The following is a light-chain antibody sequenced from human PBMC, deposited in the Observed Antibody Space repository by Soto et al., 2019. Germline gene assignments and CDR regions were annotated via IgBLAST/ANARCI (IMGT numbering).Light chain of an antibody. Sequence: EILMKQTPATLSVSPGERASLSCRASQSVSTNLAWYQQKPGQAPRLLIYGASTRATGIPARFSGSGSGTEFTLTIRSLQSEDFAVYYCQQYNNWLLAFGQGTKVDIK. CDR1: QSVSTN. CDR3: QQYNNWLLA. V-gene: IGKV3-15*01. J-gene: IGKJ1*01. CDR2: GAS.